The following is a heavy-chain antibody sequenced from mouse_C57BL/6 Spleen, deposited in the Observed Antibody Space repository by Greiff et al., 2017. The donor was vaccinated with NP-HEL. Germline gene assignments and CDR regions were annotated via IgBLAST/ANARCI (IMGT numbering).Heavy chain of an antibody. Sequence: QVTLKVSGPGILQSSQTLSLTCSFSGFSLSTSGMGVSWIRQPSGKGLEWLAHIYWDDDKRYNPYLKSRLTISKDTSRNQVFLTVTSVDTADTATYYCARGGNYEDYAMDYWGQGTSVTVSS. J-gene: IGHJ4*01. V-gene: IGHV8-12*01. CDR1: GFSLSTSGMG. D-gene: IGHD2-1*01. CDR3: ARGGNYEDYAMDY. CDR2: IYWDDDK.